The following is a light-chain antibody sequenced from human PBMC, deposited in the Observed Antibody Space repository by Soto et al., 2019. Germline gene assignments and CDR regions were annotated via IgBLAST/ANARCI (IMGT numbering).Light chain of an antibody. CDR3: QHSTN. CDR2: AAS. V-gene: IGKV3-11*01. CDR1: QSISNY. Sequence: EIVLTQSPATLSLSPGERATLSCRASQSISNYLAWYQQKAGQAPRLLIYAASNRATGIPARFSGSGSGTDFTLTVNSLEPEDFAVYYCQHSTNFGPGTEVDIK. J-gene: IGKJ3*01.